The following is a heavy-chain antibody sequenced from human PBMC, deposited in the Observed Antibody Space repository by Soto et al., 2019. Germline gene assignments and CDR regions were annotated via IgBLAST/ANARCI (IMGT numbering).Heavy chain of an antibody. CDR1: GASISSINYY. CDR2: LYYSGST. Sequence: ASETLSLTCTVSGASISSINYYWGWIRQPPGKGLEWITSLYYSGSTYHNPSLKSRVTVSVDTSNNQFSLRLSSVTVADTAVYYCACRPPGGYGYFYFDYWGTGTLVTGSS. J-gene: IGHJ4*01. V-gene: IGHV4-39*01. CDR3: ACRPPGGYGYFYFDY. D-gene: IGHD5-18*01.